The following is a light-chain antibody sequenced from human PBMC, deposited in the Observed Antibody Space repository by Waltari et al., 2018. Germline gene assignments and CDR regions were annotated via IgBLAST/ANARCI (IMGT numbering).Light chain of an antibody. CDR3: QQRTKWPPHT. CDR1: QTISSY. J-gene: IGKJ2*01. CDR2: DAS. Sequence: EIVLTQSPATLSLFPGERPTTSFRASQTISSYLAWYQKKPVQAHRLVIYDASNRATGIPARFSGSGSETEFTLTISRLEPEDFAFYYCQQRTKWPPHTFGQGSKLEIK. V-gene: IGKV3-11*01.